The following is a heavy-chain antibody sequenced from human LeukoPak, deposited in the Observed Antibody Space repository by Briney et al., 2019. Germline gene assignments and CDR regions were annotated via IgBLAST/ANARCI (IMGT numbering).Heavy chain of an antibody. D-gene: IGHD3-16*01. CDR1: DGSISSYY. CDR2: IYTSGST. V-gene: IGHV4-4*07. Sequence: PSETLSLTCTVSDGSISSYYWSWIRQPAGKGLEWIGRIYTSGSTKYNPSLKSRVSMSVDVSRNQFSLKLSSVTAADTAVYYCARVLASRGDYFDYWGRGTLVTVSS. J-gene: IGHJ4*01. CDR3: ARVLASRGDYFDY.